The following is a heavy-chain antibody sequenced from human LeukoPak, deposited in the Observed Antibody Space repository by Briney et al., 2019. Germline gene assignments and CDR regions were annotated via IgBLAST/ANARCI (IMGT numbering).Heavy chain of an antibody. V-gene: IGHV3-21*01. Sequence: PGGSLRLSCAASGFTFSSYSMNWVRQAPGKGLEWVSSISSSSSYIYYADSVKGRFTISRDNAKDSLYLQMNSLRAEDTAVYYCAREPITTTSQEFDYRGQGTLVTVSS. CDR2: ISSSSSYI. J-gene: IGHJ4*02. D-gene: IGHD1-26*01. CDR1: GFTFSSYS. CDR3: AREPITTTSQEFDY.